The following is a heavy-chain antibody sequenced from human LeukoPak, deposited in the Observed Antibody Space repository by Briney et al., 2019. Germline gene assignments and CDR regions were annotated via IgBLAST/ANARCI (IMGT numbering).Heavy chain of an antibody. CDR3: ARLWFGEFTFDY. Sequence: GGSLRLSCAASGFTFSTYTMNWVRQAPGKGLEWVSSLSTSSSDIYYADSVKGRFTISRDNSKNTLYLQMNSLRAEDTAVYYCARLWFGEFTFDYWGQGTLVTVSS. D-gene: IGHD3-10*01. J-gene: IGHJ4*02. CDR1: GFTFSTYT. V-gene: IGHV3-21*01. CDR2: LSTSSSDI.